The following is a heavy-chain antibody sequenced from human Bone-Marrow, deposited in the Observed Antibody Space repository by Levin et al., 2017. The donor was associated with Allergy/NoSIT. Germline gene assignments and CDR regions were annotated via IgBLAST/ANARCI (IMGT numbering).Heavy chain of an antibody. V-gene: IGHV1-8*01. CDR1: GYTFTSYD. Sequence: ASVKVSCKASGYTFTSYDINWVRQATGQGLEWMGWMNPNSANTGYAQKFQGRVTMTRDTSISTAYMELNSLRSEDTAVYYCARGDVQYYYGSGSYNFNYGMDVWGQGTTVTVSS. D-gene: IGHD3-10*01. CDR2: MNPNSANT. CDR3: ARGDVQYYYGSGSYNFNYGMDV. J-gene: IGHJ6*02.